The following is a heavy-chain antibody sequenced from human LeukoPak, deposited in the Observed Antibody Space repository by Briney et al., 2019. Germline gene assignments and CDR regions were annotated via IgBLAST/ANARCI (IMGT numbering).Heavy chain of an antibody. CDR3: ARHDYYDSSGRGDFDY. CDR1: GGSISSYY. J-gene: IGHJ4*02. CDR2: IYYSGST. D-gene: IGHD3-22*01. V-gene: IGHV4-59*08. Sequence: SETLSLTCTVSGGSISSYYWSWIRQPPGKGLEWIGYIYYSGSTNYNPSLKSRVTISVDTSKNQFSLKLSSVTAADTAVYYCARHDYYDSSGRGDFDYWGQGTLVTVSS.